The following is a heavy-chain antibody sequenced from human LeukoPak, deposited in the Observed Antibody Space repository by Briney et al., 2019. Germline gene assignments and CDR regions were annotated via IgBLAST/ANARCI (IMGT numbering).Heavy chain of an antibody. J-gene: IGHJ4*02. CDR1: GLTFSTYA. CDR2: ISGSGGGT. Sequence: GGSLRLSCAASGLTFSTYAMSWVRQAPGKGLEWVSSISGSGGGTYYADSVKGRFTISRDNSKNLLFLQMNNLRAEDTAVYYCSKRGAYYFDYWGQGTLVTVSS. D-gene: IGHD1-26*01. V-gene: IGHV3-23*01. CDR3: SKRGAYYFDY.